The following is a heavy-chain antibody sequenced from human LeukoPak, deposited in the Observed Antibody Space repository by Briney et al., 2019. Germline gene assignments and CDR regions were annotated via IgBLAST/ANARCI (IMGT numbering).Heavy chain of an antibody. CDR3: AREKTASGFFDY. D-gene: IGHD3-22*01. CDR2: ISGSGGRT. J-gene: IGHJ4*02. CDR1: GFTFSTYA. Sequence: GGSLRLSCAASGFTFSTYAMSWVRQAPGKGLEWVSAISGSGGRTYYADSVKGRFIISRDNSKNTLYLQMNSLRADDTAVYYCAREKTASGFFDYWGQGTLVTVSS. V-gene: IGHV3-23*01.